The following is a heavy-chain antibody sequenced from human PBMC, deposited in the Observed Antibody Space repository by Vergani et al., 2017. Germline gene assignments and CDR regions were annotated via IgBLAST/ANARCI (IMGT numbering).Heavy chain of an antibody. V-gene: IGHV1-2*02. CDR1: GYTFTGYY. Sequence: QVQLVQSGAEVKKPGASVKVSCKASGYTFTGYYMHWVRQAPGQGLEWMGWINPNSGGTNYAQKFQGRVTMTRDTAISTAYMELSRLRSAATAVDYCARAPGEGPAGYRGGDYYGMDVWGQGTTVTVSS. J-gene: IGHJ6*02. CDR2: INPNSGGT. CDR3: ARAPGEGPAGYRGGDYYGMDV. D-gene: IGHD2-2*01.